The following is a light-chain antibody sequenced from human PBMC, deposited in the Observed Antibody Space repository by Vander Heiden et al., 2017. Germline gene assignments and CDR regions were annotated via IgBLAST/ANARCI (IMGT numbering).Light chain of an antibody. Sequence: VLTQPPSAPSAPGQWVTTSCTASSYNIGAGYDVHWYQQHPGTAPNILIYGNSNRPSGVPDRFSGAKSGTSASLAITGLQADDEADYYCQSYDSSLSGWVFGGGTKLTVL. CDR2: GNS. CDR3: QSYDSSLSGWV. CDR1: SYNIGAGYD. J-gene: IGLJ3*02. V-gene: IGLV1-40*01.